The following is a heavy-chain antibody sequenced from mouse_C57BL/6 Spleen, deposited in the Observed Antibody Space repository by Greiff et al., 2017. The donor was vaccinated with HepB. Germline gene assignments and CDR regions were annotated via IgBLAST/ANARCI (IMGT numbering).Heavy chain of an antibody. Sequence: EVQVVESGPGLVKPSQSLSLTCSVTGYSITSGYYWNWIRQFPGNKLEWMGYISYDGSNNYNPSLKNRISITRDTSKNQFFLKLNSVTTEDTATYYCARKGDYGSSPPWFAYWGQGALVTVSA. D-gene: IGHD1-1*01. CDR3: ARKGDYGSSPPWFAY. J-gene: IGHJ3*01. CDR2: ISYDGSN. V-gene: IGHV3-6*01. CDR1: GYSITSGYY.